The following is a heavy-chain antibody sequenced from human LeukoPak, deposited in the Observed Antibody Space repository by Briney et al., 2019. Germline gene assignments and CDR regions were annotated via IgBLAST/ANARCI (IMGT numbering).Heavy chain of an antibody. J-gene: IGHJ5*02. D-gene: IGHD5-18*01. V-gene: IGHV3-21*01. CDR3: ARDPPPAYVDTAMATT. CDR1: GFTFSSYS. CDR2: ISSSSSYI. Sequence: GGSLRLSCAASGFTFSSYSMNWVRQAPGKGLEWVSSISSSSSYIYYADSVKGRFTISRDNAKNSLYLQMYSLRAEDTAVYYCARDPPPAYVDTAMATTWGQGTLVTVSS.